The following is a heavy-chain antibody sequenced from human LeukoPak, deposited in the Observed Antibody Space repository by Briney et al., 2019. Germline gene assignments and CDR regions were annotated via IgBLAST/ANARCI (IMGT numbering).Heavy chain of an antibody. V-gene: IGHV1-69-2*01. Sequence: ASVKVSFKVSGYTFTDYYMHWVQQAPGKGLEWMGLVDPEDGETIYAEKFQGRVTITADTSTDTAYMELSSLRSEDTAVYYCATEYLEWLSVDYWGQGTLVTVSS. CDR3: ATEYLEWLSVDY. CDR2: VDPEDGET. J-gene: IGHJ4*02. D-gene: IGHD3-3*01. CDR1: GYTFTDYY.